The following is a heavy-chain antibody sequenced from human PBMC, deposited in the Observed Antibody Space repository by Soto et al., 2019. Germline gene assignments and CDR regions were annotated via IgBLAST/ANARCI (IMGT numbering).Heavy chain of an antibody. CDR2: ISSSDTI. Sequence: ESGGGLVKPGGSLRLSCAASGFTFSSYSMNWVRQAPGKGLEWVSSISSSDTIYYADSVKGRFIISRDNAKNSLYLQMNSLRDEDTAVYYCARGGVATIFGDSWGQGTLVTVSS. J-gene: IGHJ4*02. D-gene: IGHD5-12*01. CDR3: ARGGVATIFGDS. CDR1: GFTFSSYS. V-gene: IGHV3-21*01.